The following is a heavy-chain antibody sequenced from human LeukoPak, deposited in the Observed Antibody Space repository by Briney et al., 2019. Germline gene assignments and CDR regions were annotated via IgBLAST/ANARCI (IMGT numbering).Heavy chain of an antibody. CDR3: ARAYDFWSGYYNY. V-gene: IGHV3-64*01. D-gene: IGHD3-3*01. CDR2: ISNNGGST. J-gene: IGHJ4*02. Sequence: PGGSLRLSCAASGFTFSSYAMHWVRQAPGKGLEYVSAISNNGGSTYYANSVKGRFTISRDNSKNTLYLQMGSLRAEGMAVYYCARAYDFWSGYYNYWGQGTLVTVSS. CDR1: GFTFSSYA.